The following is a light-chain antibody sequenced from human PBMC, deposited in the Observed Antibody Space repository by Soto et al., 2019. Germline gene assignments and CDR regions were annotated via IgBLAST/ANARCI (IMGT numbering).Light chain of an antibody. Sequence: EIVLTQSPATLSLSPGERATLSCRASKSVSSYLAWYQQKPGQAPRLLIYDASNRATGIPARFSGSCSATDLTLAICSLEADDFAVYYWQTRSNSPPILTFGPGTKVDIK. J-gene: IGKJ3*01. CDR2: DAS. CDR1: KSVSSY. V-gene: IGKV3-11*01. CDR3: QTRSNSPPILT.